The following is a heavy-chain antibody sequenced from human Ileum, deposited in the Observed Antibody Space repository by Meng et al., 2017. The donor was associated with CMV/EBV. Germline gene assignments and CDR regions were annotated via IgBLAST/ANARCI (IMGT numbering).Heavy chain of an antibody. D-gene: IGHD3-22*01. Sequence: SETLSLTCSVSGDSIVNTHYFWDWVRQSPGKGLEWIGSIHHSGSARYRPSLQSRVTMSVDTTQNKFYLQLKSVTAADTAMYYCARSYYDSSGHIDCWGQGILVTVSS. CDR1: GDSIVNTHYF. CDR2: IHHSGSA. J-gene: IGHJ4*02. V-gene: IGHV4-39*07. CDR3: ARSYYDSSGHIDC.